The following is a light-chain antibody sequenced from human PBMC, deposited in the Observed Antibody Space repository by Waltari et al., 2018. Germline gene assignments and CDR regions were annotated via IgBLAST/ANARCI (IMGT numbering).Light chain of an antibody. V-gene: IGLV2-14*01. J-gene: IGLJ2*01. CDR2: DVS. CDR3: SSYTSSSTLVV. Sequence: QSALTQPASVSGSPVQSITISCPGTSSDVRGYNYVSWYQQHPGKAPKLMIYDVSKRPSGVSNRFSGSKSGNTASLTISGLQAEDEADYYCSSYTSSSTLVVFGGGTKLTVL. CDR1: SSDVRGYNY.